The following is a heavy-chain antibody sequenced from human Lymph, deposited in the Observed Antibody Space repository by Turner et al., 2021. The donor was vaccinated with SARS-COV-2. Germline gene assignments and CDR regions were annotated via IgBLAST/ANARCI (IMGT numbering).Heavy chain of an antibody. CDR2: IYYRGST. Sequence: QVQLQESGPRLVKHLEPLSLPCTVSGGSMNSNYWSWIRQPPGKRLEWIGYIYYRGSTNYNPSPESRVTISVDTSRNQFSLNLTSVTAADTAIYYCARETVNNWVDPWGQGTLVTVSS. V-gene: IGHV4-59*01. J-gene: IGHJ5*02. CDR3: ARETVNNWVDP. CDR1: GGSMNSNY. D-gene: IGHD2-21*02.